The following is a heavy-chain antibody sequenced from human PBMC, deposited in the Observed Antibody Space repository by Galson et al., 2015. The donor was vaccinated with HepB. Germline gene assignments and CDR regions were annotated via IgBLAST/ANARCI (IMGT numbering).Heavy chain of an antibody. Sequence: SVKVSCKASGYTFTGYYMHWVRQAPGQGLEWMGWINPNSGGTNYAQKFQGRVTMTRDTSISTAYMELSRLRSDDTAVYYCARVGSSSPEMDCWYWGQGTLVTVSS. D-gene: IGHD6-13*01. V-gene: IGHV1-2*02. J-gene: IGHJ4*02. CDR1: GYTFTGYY. CDR2: INPNSGGT. CDR3: ARVGSSSPEMDCWY.